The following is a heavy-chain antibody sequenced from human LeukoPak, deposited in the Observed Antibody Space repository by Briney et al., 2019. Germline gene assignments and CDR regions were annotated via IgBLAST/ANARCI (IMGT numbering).Heavy chain of an antibody. CDR1: GFTFSSYG. CDR3: AKVVGLSAEYFHH. J-gene: IGHJ1*01. CDR2: IRYDGSNK. V-gene: IGHV3-30*02. Sequence: GGSLRLSCAASGFTFSSYGMHWVRQAPGKGLEWVAFIRYDGSNKYYADSVKGRFTISRDNSKNTVYLQMNSLRAEDTAVYYCAKVVGLSAEYFHHWGQGTLVTVSS. D-gene: IGHD2/OR15-2a*01.